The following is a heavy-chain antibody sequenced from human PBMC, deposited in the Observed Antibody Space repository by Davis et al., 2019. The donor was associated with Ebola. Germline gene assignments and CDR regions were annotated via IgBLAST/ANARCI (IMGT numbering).Heavy chain of an antibody. CDR2: IYAGDSDS. D-gene: IGHD2/OR15-2a*01. CDR3: ARQEALYGSIDN. Sequence: GESLKISCKGSGYSFTSYWIGWVRQMPGKGLEWMGIIYAGDSDSRYSPSFEGQVTISVDRSSSTAYLQWSSLKASDSAMYYCARQEALYGSIDNWGQGTLVTVSS. J-gene: IGHJ4*02. CDR1: GYSFTSYW. V-gene: IGHV5-51*01.